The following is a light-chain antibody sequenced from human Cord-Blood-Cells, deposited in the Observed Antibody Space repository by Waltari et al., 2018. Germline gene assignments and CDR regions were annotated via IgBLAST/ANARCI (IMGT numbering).Light chain of an antibody. Sequence: QSALTQPASVSGSPGQSITISCTGTSSDVGGYNYFSWYQQHPGKAPKLMIYDVSNRPSGISNRFSGSKSGNTASLTISVLQADDDADYYCSSYTSSSTLYVFGTGTKVTVL. CDR1: SSDVGGYNY. J-gene: IGLJ1*01. V-gene: IGLV2-14*01. CDR3: SSYTSSSTLYV. CDR2: DVS.